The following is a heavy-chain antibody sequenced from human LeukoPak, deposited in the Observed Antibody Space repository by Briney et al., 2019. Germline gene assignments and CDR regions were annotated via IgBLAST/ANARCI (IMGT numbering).Heavy chain of an antibody. CDR2: VYSSGST. J-gene: IGHJ6*03. CDR1: GGSISTRNYY. D-gene: IGHD2-2*01. Sequence: PSETLSLTCTVSGGSISTRNYYWGWIRQPPGRGLEWIGSVYSSGSTNYNPSLKSRVTISVDTSKNQFSLKLSSVTAADTAVYYCARRGYHIVVVPAAISYVYYYYYYMDVWGKGTTVTISS. V-gene: IGHV4-39*07. CDR3: ARRGYHIVVVPAAISYVYYYYYYMDV.